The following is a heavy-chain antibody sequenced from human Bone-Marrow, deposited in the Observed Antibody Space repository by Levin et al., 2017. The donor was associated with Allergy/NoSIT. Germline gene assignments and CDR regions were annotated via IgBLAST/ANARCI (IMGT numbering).Heavy chain of an antibody. D-gene: IGHD2-2*01. J-gene: IGHJ4*02. CDR1: GFPFTSYA. Sequence: GESLKISCAASGFPFTSYAISWVRQAPGKGLEWVSGMSHTGITYYADSVKGRFTISRDTSKNTLFLQMNNVRVKDTAVYYCAHLQLTTIVDGENYWGQGTLVTVSA. CDR3: AHLQLTTIVDGENY. CDR2: MSHTGIT. V-gene: IGHV3-23*01.